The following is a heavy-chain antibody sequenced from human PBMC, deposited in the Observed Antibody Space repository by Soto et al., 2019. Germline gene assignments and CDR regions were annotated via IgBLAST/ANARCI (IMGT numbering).Heavy chain of an antibody. CDR2: ISGSGSST. CDR3: AKGGYSYGYFFDY. CDR1: GFTFSSYA. J-gene: IGHJ4*02. D-gene: IGHD5-18*01. Sequence: GGSLRLSCAASGFTFSSYAMSWVRQAPGKGLVWVSAISGSGSSTYYADSVKGRFTISRDNSKNTLYLQMNSLRAEDTAVYYCAKGGYSYGYFFDYWGQGTLVTVSS. V-gene: IGHV3-23*01.